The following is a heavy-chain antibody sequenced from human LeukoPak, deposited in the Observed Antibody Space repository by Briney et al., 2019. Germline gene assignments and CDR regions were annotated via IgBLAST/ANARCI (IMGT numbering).Heavy chain of an antibody. Sequence: NPSESLSLTCAVYGGSFSGYYWSWIRQPPGKGLEWIGEINHSGRTNYNPSLKSRVTISLDTSKNQFSLKLSSVTAADTAVYYCARPIRGYYFDYWGQGTLVTVSS. CDR2: INHSGRT. D-gene: IGHD2-2*02. V-gene: IGHV4-34*01. CDR3: ARPIRGYYFDY. J-gene: IGHJ4*02. CDR1: GGSFSGYY.